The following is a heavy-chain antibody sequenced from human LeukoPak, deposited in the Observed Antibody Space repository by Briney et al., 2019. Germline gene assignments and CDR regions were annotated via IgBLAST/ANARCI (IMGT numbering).Heavy chain of an antibody. CDR1: GFTFSSYE. J-gene: IGHJ4*02. CDR3: ARERYCSSTSCPRGDLDY. CDR2: IGVSGSTM. V-gene: IGHV3-48*03. D-gene: IGHD2-2*01. Sequence: PGGSLRLSCAASGFTFSSYEMNWVRQAPGKGLEWVSYIGVSGSTMYYAESVKGRFTISRDNAKNSLYLQMNSLRAEDTAVYYCARERYCSSTSCPRGDLDYRGQGTLVSVPS.